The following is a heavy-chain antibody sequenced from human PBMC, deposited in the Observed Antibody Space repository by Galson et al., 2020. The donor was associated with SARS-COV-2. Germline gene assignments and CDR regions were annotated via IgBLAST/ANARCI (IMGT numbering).Heavy chain of an antibody. D-gene: IGHD3-3*01. Sequence: SETLSLTCAVSGGSVSGYARYWAWIRQPPGQGLEWIGSIYHDGGISYNPSLSSRVTMSVDTSKTQFSLDLRSVTAADTATYYCARQSYDVSSHASDAAYYYAIDVWGKGTRVTVSS. CDR3: ARQSYDVSSHASDAAYYYAIDV. CDR2: IYHDGGI. J-gene: IGHJ6*04. CDR1: GGSVSGYARY. V-gene: IGHV4-39*01.